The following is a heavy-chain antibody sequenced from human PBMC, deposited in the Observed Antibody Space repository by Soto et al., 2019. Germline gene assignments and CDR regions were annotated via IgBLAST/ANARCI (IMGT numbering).Heavy chain of an antibody. CDR3: ATRTDYYYGSGSLGGMDV. V-gene: IGHV4-31*03. J-gene: IGHJ6*02. CDR2: IYYSGST. CDR1: GGSISSGSYY. D-gene: IGHD3-10*01. Sequence: QVQLQESGPGLVKPSQTLSLTCTVSGGSISSGSYYWSWIRQLPGKGLEWIGYIYYSGSTYYNPSLQRRFTRSVEPSTNQFSLKLNSVTAADTAVYYCATRTDYYYGSGSLGGMDVWGQGTTVTVSS.